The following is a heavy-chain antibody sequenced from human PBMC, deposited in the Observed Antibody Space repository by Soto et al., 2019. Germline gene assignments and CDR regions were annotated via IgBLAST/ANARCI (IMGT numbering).Heavy chain of an antibody. Sequence: GESLKISCYGSGYSFTSYWTSWVRQMPGKGLERMGRIDPSDSYTNYSPSFQGHVTISADKSISTAYLQWSSLKASDTAMYYCARQLIGYCSSTSCPNHYGMDVWGQGTTVTVSS. D-gene: IGHD2-2*01. CDR1: GYSFTSYW. V-gene: IGHV5-10-1*01. CDR2: IDPSDSYT. J-gene: IGHJ6*02. CDR3: ARQLIGYCSSTSCPNHYGMDV.